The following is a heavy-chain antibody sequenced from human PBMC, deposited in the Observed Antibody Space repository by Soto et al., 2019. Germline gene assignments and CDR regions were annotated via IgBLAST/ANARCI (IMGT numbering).Heavy chain of an antibody. CDR1: GFTFSSYA. D-gene: IGHD1-26*01. CDR3: ARVQLPDTFYYYGMDV. CDR2: ISYDGSNK. J-gene: IGHJ6*02. V-gene: IGHV3-30-3*01. Sequence: GALRLSCAASGFTFSSYAMHWVRQAPGKGLEWVAVISYDGSNKYYADSVKGRFTISRDNSKNTLYLQMNSLRAEDTAVYYCARVQLPDTFYYYGMDVWGQGTTVTVSS.